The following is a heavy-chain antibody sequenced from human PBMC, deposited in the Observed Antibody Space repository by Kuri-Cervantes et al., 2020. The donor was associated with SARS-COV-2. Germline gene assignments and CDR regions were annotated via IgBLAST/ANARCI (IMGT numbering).Heavy chain of an antibody. CDR2: ISAYNGNT. V-gene: IGHV1-18*01. CDR3: ARDPNGYCSSTSCPGDGMDV. CDR1: GYTFTSYG. D-gene: IGHD2-2*03. J-gene: IGHJ6*02. Sequence: ASVKVSCKASGYTFTSYGISWVRQAPGQGLEWMGWISAYNGNTNYAQKLQGRVTMTTDTSTSTAYMELRSLRSDDTAVYYCARDPNGYCSSTSCPGDGMDVWGQGTTVTVSS.